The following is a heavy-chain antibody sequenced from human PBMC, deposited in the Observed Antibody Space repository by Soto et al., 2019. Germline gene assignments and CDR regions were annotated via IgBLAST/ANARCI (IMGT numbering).Heavy chain of an antibody. D-gene: IGHD3-10*01. J-gene: IGHJ6*02. Sequence: PSETLSLTCAVYGGSFSGYYWSWIRQPPGKGLEWIGEINHSGSTNYNPSLKSRVTISVDTSKNQFSLKLSSVTAADTAVYYCARSRLLWFGELSDYYYYGMDVWGQGTTVTVSS. V-gene: IGHV4-34*01. CDR1: GGSFSGYY. CDR3: ARSRLLWFGELSDYYYYGMDV. CDR2: INHSGST.